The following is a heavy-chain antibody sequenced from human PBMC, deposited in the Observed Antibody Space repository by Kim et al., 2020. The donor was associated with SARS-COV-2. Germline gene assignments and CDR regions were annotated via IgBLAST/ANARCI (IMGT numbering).Heavy chain of an antibody. D-gene: IGHD2-2*01. CDR2: IRSKAYGGTT. CDR3: TRVVVVPAAIAGGRVYSYYGMDV. J-gene: IGHJ6*02. Sequence: GGSLRLSCTASGFTFGDYAMSWFRQAPGKGLEWVGFIRSKAYGGTTEYAASVKGRFTISRDDSKSIAYLQMNSLKTEDTAVYYCTRVVVVPAAIAGGRVYSYYGMDVWGQGTTVTVSS. CDR1: GFTFGDYA. V-gene: IGHV3-49*03.